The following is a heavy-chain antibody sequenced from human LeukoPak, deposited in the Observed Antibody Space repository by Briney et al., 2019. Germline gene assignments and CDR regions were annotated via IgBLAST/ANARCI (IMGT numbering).Heavy chain of an antibody. V-gene: IGHV3-7*01. CDR2: IKPDGSAE. CDR3: ARANNSSWHN. D-gene: IGHD6-13*01. CDR1: GFTFSSNW. Sequence: GGSLRLSCATSGFTFSSNWMSWVRHAPGRGLDWVANIKPDGSAEYYAASVKGRFTVSRDNAKNSLYLQMNSLRVEDTAVYYCARANNSSWHNWGQGTLVTVSS. J-gene: IGHJ4*02.